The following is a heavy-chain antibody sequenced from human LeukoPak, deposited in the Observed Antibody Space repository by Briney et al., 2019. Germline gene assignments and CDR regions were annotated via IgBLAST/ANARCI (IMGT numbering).Heavy chain of an antibody. CDR2: IYYTGST. CDR3: ARLRPSIGAAGTFDY. Sequence: SETLSLTCTVSGGSISSFYWSWIRQPPGKGLEWIGYIYYTGSTKYNASLKSRVTISVDTSKNQFSLKVSSVTAADTAVYYCARLRPSIGAAGTFDYWGQGTLVTVSS. V-gene: IGHV4-59*08. J-gene: IGHJ4*02. D-gene: IGHD6-13*01. CDR1: GGSISSFY.